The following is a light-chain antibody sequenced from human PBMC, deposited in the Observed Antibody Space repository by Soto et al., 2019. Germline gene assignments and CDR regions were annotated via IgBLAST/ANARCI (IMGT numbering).Light chain of an antibody. CDR1: QSISSY. CDR2: AAS. CDR3: QQLNSYPLIT. V-gene: IGKV1-39*01. J-gene: IGKJ5*01. Sequence: DIQMTQSPSSLSASVGDRVTITCRASQSISSYLNWYQQKPGKAPKLLIYAASSLQSEVPSRFSGSGSGTDFTLTISSLQPEDFATYYCQQLNSYPLITFGQGTRLEIK.